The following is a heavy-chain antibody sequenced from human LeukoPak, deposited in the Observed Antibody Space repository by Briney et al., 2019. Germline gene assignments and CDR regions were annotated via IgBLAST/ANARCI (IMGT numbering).Heavy chain of an antibody. J-gene: IGHJ5*02. CDR2: ISVYIGNT. CDR3: ARDGWSLGP. V-gene: IGHV1-18*01. CDR1: GYTFASYG. Sequence: ASVKVSCKASGYTFASYGVSWVRQAPGQGPEWMAWISVYIGNTKYAQKFQDRVTLTADTSTSTVYMELRSLRSDDTAVYYCARDGWSLGPWGQGTLVTVSS. D-gene: IGHD2-8*01.